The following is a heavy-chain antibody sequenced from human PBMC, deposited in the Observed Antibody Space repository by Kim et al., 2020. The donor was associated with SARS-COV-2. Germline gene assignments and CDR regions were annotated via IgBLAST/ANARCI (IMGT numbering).Heavy chain of an antibody. Sequence: GRFTISRDDSKNTLYLQMNSLRPEDTAVYYCAKDAELGYSGYDRFGYYSDYWGQGTLVTVSS. D-gene: IGHD5-12*01. V-gene: IGHV3-30*02. CDR3: AKDAELGYSGYDRFGYYSDY. J-gene: IGHJ4*02.